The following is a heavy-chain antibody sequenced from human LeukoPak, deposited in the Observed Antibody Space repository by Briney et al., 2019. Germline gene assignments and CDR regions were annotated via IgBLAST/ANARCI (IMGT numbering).Heavy chain of an antibody. CDR3: ARQGYCSGTSCYAGGDWFDP. CDR2: ISHSGST. V-gene: IGHV4-30-2*01. J-gene: IGHJ5*02. CDR1: GASINSGGYS. D-gene: IGHD2-2*01. Sequence: PSETLSLTCGVSGASINSGGYSWSWIRQPPGKGLEWTRHISHSGSTYYNPSLKSRVTISVDRSKNQFSLKLTSVTAADTAVYYCARQGYCSGTSCYAGGDWFDPWGQGTLVTVSS.